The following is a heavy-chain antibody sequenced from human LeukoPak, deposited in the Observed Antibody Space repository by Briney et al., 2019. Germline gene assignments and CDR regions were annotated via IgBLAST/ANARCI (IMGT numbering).Heavy chain of an antibody. CDR1: GYILTDYY. CDR2: INPNSGDT. CDR3: ARAEKENYDYVWGSYRFNAFDI. J-gene: IGHJ3*02. D-gene: IGHD3-16*02. Sequence: ASVKVSCKASGYILTDYYMHWVRQAPGQGLEWMGWINPNSGDTNYAQKFQGRVTMTRDTSISTVYMELRRLRYDDTAVYYCARAEKENYDYVWGSYRFNAFDIWGQGTMVTVSS. V-gene: IGHV1-2*02.